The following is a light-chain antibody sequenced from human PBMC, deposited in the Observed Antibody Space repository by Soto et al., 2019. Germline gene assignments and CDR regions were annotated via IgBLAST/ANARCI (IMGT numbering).Light chain of an antibody. CDR2: STN. CDR1: RSNIGADFA. Sequence: QPVLTQPPSVSGAPGQRVTISCAGNRSNIGADFAVHWYQHLPGTAPKLLLFSTNTRPSGVPDRFSGSRSGTSASLAITGLQAEDEADYYCQSYDSSLSLVFGGGTKLTVL. J-gene: IGLJ2*01. CDR3: QSYDSSLSLV. V-gene: IGLV1-40*01.